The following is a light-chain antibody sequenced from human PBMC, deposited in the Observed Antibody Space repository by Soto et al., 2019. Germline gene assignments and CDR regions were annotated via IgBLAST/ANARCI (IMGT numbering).Light chain of an antibody. CDR1: QGINNY. CDR2: TAS. Sequence: DVQLTQSPSSLSASVGDRVTITCRASQGINNYLAWYHQKPGKVPNLLIFTASTLKSGVPSRFSGSGSRTVFTLTSSCLHPEDVETYYYQQGKRLPTFGEGTKVEI. V-gene: IGKV1-27*01. J-gene: IGKJ4*02. CDR3: QQGKRLPT.